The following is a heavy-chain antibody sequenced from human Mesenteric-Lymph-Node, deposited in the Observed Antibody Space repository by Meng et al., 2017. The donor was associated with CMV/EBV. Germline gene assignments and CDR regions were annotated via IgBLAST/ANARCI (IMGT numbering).Heavy chain of an antibody. CDR3: ARKPKGIGSLDF. Sequence: CGVYGWSFSSYCWTSLRQPPGRGLGWIDKIDDMGSANYHPSLTSRVSISVDASKKQFSLELTSLTTADTAVYYCARKPKGIGSLDFWGQGTLVTVSS. J-gene: IGHJ4*02. D-gene: IGHD6-25*01. CDR1: GWSFSSYC. CDR2: IDDMGSA. V-gene: IGHV4-34*01.